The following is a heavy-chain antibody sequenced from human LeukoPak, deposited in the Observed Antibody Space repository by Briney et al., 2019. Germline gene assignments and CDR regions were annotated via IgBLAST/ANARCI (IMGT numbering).Heavy chain of an antibody. J-gene: IGHJ5*02. D-gene: IGHD2-2*01. Sequence: SETLSLTCAVYGGSFSGYYWSWIRQPPGKGLEWIGEINHGGSTNYNPSLKSRVTISVDTSKNQFSLKLISVTAADTAVYYCARGTRTFDPWGQGTLVTVSS. CDR2: INHGGST. CDR1: GGSFSGYY. CDR3: ARGTRTFDP. V-gene: IGHV4-34*01.